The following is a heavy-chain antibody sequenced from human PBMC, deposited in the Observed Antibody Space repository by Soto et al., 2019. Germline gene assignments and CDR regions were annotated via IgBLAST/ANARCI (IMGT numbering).Heavy chain of an antibody. CDR1: GGSFSGYY. CDR2: INHSGST. V-gene: IGHV4-34*01. J-gene: IGHJ6*02. Sequence: SETLSLTCAVYGGSFSGYYWSWIRQPPGKGLEWIGEINHSGSTNYNPSLKSRVTISVDTSKNQFSLKLSSVTAADTAVYYCARGGVGVTTHYYYYYGMDVWGQGTTVTVSS. CDR3: ARGGVGVTTHYYYYYGMDV. D-gene: IGHD4-17*01.